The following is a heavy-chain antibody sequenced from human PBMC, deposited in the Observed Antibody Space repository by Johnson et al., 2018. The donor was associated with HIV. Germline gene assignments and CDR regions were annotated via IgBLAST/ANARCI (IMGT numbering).Heavy chain of an antibody. CDR2: ISYDGSNK. CDR3: ARDYGQWLVPGAFDS. CDR1: GFTFSSYG. V-gene: IGHV3-30*19. D-gene: IGHD6-19*01. Sequence: VQLVESGGGVVQPGGSLRLSCAASGFTFSSYGIHWVRQAPGKGLEWVALISYDGSNKYYADSVKGRFTISRDNSKNTLYLQMNSLRAEDTAVYYCARDYGQWLVPGAFDSWGQGTMVTVSS. J-gene: IGHJ3*02.